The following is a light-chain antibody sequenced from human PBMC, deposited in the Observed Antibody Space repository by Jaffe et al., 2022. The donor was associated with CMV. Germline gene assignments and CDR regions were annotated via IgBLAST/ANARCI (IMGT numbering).Light chain of an antibody. CDR3: GTWDSSLSDYD. Sequence: QSVLTQPPSVSAAPGQKVTISCSGSNSNIGNNFVSWYQQLPGTAPKLLIYENYKRLSGTPDRFSGSKSGTSATLDITGLQTGDEADYYCGTWDSSLSDYDFGTGTKVTVL. CDR2: ENY. CDR1: NSNIGNNF. J-gene: IGLJ1*01. V-gene: IGLV1-51*02.